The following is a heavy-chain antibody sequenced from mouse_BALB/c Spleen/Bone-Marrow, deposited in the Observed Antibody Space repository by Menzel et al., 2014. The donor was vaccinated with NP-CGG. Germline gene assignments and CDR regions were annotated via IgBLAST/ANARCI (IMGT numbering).Heavy chain of an antibody. V-gene: IGHV5-17*02. CDR2: ISTGSSTI. D-gene: IGHD2-3*01. CDR3: ARSDGAMDY. CDR1: GFTFSSFG. J-gene: IGHJ4*01. Sequence: EVKLMESGGGLVQPGGSLKLSCAASGFTFSSFGMHWVRQAPEKGLEWVACISTGSSTIYYADTVKGQFTISRDNPKNTLFLQMTNLRSEDTAMYYCARSDGAMDYWGQGTTVTVTS.